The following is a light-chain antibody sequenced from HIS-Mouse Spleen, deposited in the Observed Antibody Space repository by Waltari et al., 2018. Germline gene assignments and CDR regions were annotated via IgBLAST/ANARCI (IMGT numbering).Light chain of an antibody. CDR3: QQYGSSPWT. Sequence: EIVLTQSPGTLSLSPGERATLSCRASQSVSSSYLARYQQKPGPAPRLLIYGSSSRATGIPDRFSGSGSGTDFTLTISRLEPEDFAVYYCQQYGSSPWTFGQGTKVEIK. CDR2: GSS. CDR1: QSVSSSY. V-gene: IGKV3-20*01. J-gene: IGKJ1*01.